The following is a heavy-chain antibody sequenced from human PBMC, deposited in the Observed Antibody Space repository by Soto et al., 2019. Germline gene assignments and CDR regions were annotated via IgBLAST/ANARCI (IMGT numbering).Heavy chain of an antibody. D-gene: IGHD5-18*01. Sequence: QITLKESGPPLVKPTQTLTLTCTFSGFSLSTSGVGVGWIRQPPGKALEWLALIYWDDDQRYSPSLKSRLTITKDTSKNQVVLTMTNMDPVDTATYYCAHRARMXSGAWPFDHWGQGTLVTVSS. CDR1: GFSLSTSGVG. J-gene: IGHJ4*02. CDR3: AHRARMXSGAWPFDH. CDR2: IYWDDDQ. V-gene: IGHV2-5*02.